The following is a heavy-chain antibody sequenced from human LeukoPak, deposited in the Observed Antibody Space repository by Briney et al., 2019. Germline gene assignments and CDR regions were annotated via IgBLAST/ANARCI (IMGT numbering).Heavy chain of an antibody. V-gene: IGHV3-21*01. CDR2: ISSGSTYT. CDR1: GFTFSSYS. CDR3: ARDTGRGYSYGPIDY. J-gene: IGHJ4*02. Sequence: GRSLRLSCVASGFTFSSYSMNWVRQAPGKGLEWVSFISSGSTYTSYADSVKGQFTISRDNARNSLYLQMNSLRAEDTAVYYCARDTGRGYSYGPIDYWGQGTLVTVSS. D-gene: IGHD5-18*01.